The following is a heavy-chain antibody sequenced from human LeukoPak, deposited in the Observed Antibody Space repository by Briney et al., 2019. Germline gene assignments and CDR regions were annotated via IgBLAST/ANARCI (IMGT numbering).Heavy chain of an antibody. J-gene: IGHJ4*02. V-gene: IGHV3-23*01. CDR1: GFTFSSYA. CDR3: EKFFGLGYPPLFDY. D-gene: IGHD3-16*01. CDR2: ISGSGGST. Sequence: GGSLRLSCAASGFTFSSYAMSWVRQAPGKGLEWVSAISGSGGSTYYADSVKGRFSISRDNSKNTLYLQMDSLRGEDTAVYYCEKFFGLGYPPLFDYGGQGPRAPV.